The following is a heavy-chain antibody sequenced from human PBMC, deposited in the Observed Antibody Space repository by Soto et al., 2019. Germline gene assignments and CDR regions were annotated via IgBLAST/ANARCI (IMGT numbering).Heavy chain of an antibody. CDR2: INAFNGNT. Sequence: ASVKVSCKASGYTFTSFGITWVRQAPGQGLQWMGWINAFNGNTNYAQKLQGRVTMTTDTSTSTAYMELRSLRSDDTAVYYCARQNPEYIQYWGQGTLVTVSS. CDR3: ARQNPEYIQY. J-gene: IGHJ1*01. V-gene: IGHV1-18*01. CDR1: GYTFTSFG.